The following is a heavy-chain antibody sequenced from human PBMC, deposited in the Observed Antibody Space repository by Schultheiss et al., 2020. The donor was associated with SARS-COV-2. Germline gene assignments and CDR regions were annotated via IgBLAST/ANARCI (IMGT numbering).Heavy chain of an antibody. J-gene: IGHJ6*02. CDR1: GITFSNAW. D-gene: IGHD2-21*02. Sequence: GGSLRLSCAASGITFSNAWMSWVRQAPGKGLEWVANIKQDGSEKYYVDSVKGRFTISRDNAKNSLYLQMNSLRAEDTAVYYCARDRTYCGGDCQGLYYYYGMDVWGQGTTVTVSS. CDR3: ARDRTYCGGDCQGLYYYYGMDV. CDR2: IKQDGSEK. V-gene: IGHV3-7*01.